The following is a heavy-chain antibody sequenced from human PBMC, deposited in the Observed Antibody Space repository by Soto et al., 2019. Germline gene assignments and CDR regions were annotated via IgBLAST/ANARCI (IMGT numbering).Heavy chain of an antibody. CDR3: ARRGAAAGTHFYYYYGMDV. D-gene: IGHD6-13*01. CDR2: IIPIFGTA. V-gene: IGHV1-69*01. J-gene: IGHJ6*02. Sequence: QVQLVQSGAEVKKPGSSVKVSCKASGGTFSSYAISWVRQAPGQGLEWMGGIIPIFGTANYAQKFQGRVTINADESTSPAYMELSSLRSEDTAVYYCARRGAAAGTHFYYYYGMDVWGQGTTVTVSS. CDR1: GGTFSSYA.